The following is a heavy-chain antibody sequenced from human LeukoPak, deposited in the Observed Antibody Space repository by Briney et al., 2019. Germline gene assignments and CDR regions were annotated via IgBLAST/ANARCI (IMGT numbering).Heavy chain of an antibody. CDR2: IWADGAP. V-gene: IGHV4-61*02. J-gene: IGHJ4*02. CDR3: ARGRDSRGYQFMGFDS. D-gene: IGHD3-22*01. CDR1: GGSISSGNYY. Sequence: SQTLSLTCTVSGGSISSGNYYWSWIRQPAGKGLEWIGRIWADGAPTYRPSLKSRVTISVDTSKNQFSLRLSSVIAADTAVYYCARGRDSRGYQFMGFDSWGQGTLVTVSS.